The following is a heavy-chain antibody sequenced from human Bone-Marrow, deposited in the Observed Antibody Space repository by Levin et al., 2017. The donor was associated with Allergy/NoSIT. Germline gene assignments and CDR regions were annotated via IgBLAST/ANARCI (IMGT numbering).Heavy chain of an antibody. V-gene: IGHV1-18*01. CDR3: ARVVTNYIWGTYRYLDI. D-gene: IGHD3-16*02. J-gene: IGHJ4*02. CDR1: GYSFTTYG. Sequence: ASVKVSCKASGYSFTTYGITWVRQAHGQGLEWMGWISTFNGETNYAQKFQGRVVMTTDTSTTTAYLDVKSLRSDDTAAYYCARVVTNYIWGTYRYLDIWGQGTLVTVSS. CDR2: ISTFNGET.